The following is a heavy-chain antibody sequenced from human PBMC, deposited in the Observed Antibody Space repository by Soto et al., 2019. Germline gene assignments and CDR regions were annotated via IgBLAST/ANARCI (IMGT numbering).Heavy chain of an antibody. V-gene: IGHV3-23*01. CDR1: GFTFSSYA. CDR3: AKDVHPGVAGTVSNWFDP. CDR2: ISGSGGST. J-gene: IGHJ5*02. D-gene: IGHD6-19*01. Sequence: GGSLRLSCAASGFTFSSYAMSWVRQAPGKGLEWVSAISGSGGSTYYADSVKGRFTISRDNSKNTLYLQMNSLRAEDTAVYYCAKDVHPGVAGTVSNWFDPWGQGTLVTVSS.